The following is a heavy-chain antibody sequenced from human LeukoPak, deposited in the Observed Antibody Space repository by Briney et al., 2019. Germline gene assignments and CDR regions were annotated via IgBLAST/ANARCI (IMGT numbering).Heavy chain of an antibody. CDR1: GGTFSSYA. CDR3: ARSEIVASIAVPGWNAFDI. V-gene: IGHV1-69*13. J-gene: IGHJ3*02. D-gene: IGHD6-19*01. CDR2: IILIFGTA. Sequence: GASVKVSCKASGGTFSSYAISWVRQAPGQGLEWMGGIILIFGTANYAQKFQGRVTITADESTSIAYMELSSLRSEDTAVYYCARSEIVASIAVPGWNAFDIWGQGTMVTVSS.